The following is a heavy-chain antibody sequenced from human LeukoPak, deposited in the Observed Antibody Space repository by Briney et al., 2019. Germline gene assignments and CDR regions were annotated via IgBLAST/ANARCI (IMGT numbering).Heavy chain of an antibody. J-gene: IGHJ4*02. CDR3: AREYGDYSHYFDY. V-gene: IGHV3-48*01. Sequence: PGGSLRLSCAAAGFTFSSYSLNWVRQAPGKGLEWVSYISSSSSRTIYYADSVKGRFTISRDNAKNSVYLQMNSLRAEDTALYYCAREYGDYSHYFDYWGQGTLVTVSS. CDR1: GFTFSSYS. D-gene: IGHD4-17*01. CDR2: ISSSSSRTI.